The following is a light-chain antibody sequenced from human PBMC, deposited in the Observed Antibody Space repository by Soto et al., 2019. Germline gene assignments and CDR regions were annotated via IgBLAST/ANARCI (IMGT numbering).Light chain of an antibody. J-gene: IGLJ2*01. CDR2: RNN. CDR3: GGWDDSLSGPV. CDR1: SSDVGAYNY. Sequence: QSALTQPASVSGSLGQSITISCTGTSSDVGAYNYVSWYQQHPDKAPKLLIQRNNQRPSGVPARFSGSKSGTSASLAISGLRSEDEADYYCGGWDDSLSGPVFGGGTKLTVL. V-gene: IGLV1-47*01.